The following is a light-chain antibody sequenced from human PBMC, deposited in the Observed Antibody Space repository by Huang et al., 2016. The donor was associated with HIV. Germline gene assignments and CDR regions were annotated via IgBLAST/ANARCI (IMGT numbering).Light chain of an antibody. J-gene: IGKJ1*01. CDR1: PSVSSK. V-gene: IGKV3-15*01. CDR3: QQYNNWPPWT. Sequence: EIVMTQSPATLSVSPGERATLSCRASPSVSSKLAWYQQKPGQAPRRLIYGASTRATGIPARFSGSGYGTEFTLTISSLQSEDFAVYYCQQYNNWPPWTFGQGTKVEIK. CDR2: GAS.